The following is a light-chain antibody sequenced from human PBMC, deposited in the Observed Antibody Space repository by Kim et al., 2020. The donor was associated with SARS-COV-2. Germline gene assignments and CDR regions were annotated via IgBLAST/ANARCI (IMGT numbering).Light chain of an antibody. CDR2: LAS. CDR3: MEALQTPIT. Sequence: DIVMTQSPLSLPVTPGEPASISCRSSQSLLHSNAYNYLDWYLQKPGQSPQLLMYLASNRASGVPDRFSGSGSGTDFTLKISRVEAEDVGVYYGMEALQTPITFGKGTRLEIK. CDR1: QSLLHSNAYNY. V-gene: IGKV2-28*01. J-gene: IGKJ5*01.